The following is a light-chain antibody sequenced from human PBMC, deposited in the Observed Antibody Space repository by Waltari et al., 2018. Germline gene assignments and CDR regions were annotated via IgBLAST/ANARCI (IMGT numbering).Light chain of an antibody. CDR3: QTGGHGTWV. J-gene: IGLJ3*02. Sequence: QLVLTQSPSASASLGASVKLTCTLSSGPVSAVIAWTQQHPRKGPRYLMKVNSDGSHSKGDDIPDRFSGSSSGAERYLTISSLQSEDEADYYCQTGGHGTWVFGGGTKLTVL. CDR2: VNSDGSH. V-gene: IGLV4-69*01. CDR1: SGPVSAV.